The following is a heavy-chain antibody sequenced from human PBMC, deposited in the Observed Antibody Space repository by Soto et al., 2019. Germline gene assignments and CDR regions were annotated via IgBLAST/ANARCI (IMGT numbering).Heavy chain of an antibody. Sequence: ETLSLTCTVSGGSISSSSYYWGWIRQPPGKGLEWVSAISGSGGSTYYADSVKGRFTISRDNSKNTLYLQMNSLRAEDTAVYYCAKRRSGFTFGGVIVIPVPSGDESMDVWGQGTTVTAP. V-gene: IGHV3-23*01. D-gene: IGHD3-16*02. CDR1: GGSISSSSYY. J-gene: IGHJ6*02. CDR2: ISGSGGST. CDR3: AKRRSGFTFGGVIVIPVPSGDESMDV.